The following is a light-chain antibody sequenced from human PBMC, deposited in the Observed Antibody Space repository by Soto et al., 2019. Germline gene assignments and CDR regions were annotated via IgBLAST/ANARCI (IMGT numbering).Light chain of an antibody. V-gene: IGLV1-51*01. CDR1: SSNIGNNY. CDR2: DNN. Sequence: QPVLTQPPSVSAAPGQKVTISCSGSSSNIGNNYVSWYQQLPRTAPKLLIYDNNKRPSGIPDRFSGSKSGTSATLGITGLQTGDEADYYCGTWDSSLSAGVFGGGTKLTVL. J-gene: IGLJ2*01. CDR3: GTWDSSLSAGV.